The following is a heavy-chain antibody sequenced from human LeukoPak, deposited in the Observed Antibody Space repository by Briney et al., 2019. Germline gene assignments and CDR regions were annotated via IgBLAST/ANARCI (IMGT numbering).Heavy chain of an antibody. CDR2: ISYDGSNK. J-gene: IGHJ3*02. CDR3: ARDPMTSDAFDI. CDR1: GFTFSSYA. V-gene: IGHV3-30-3*01. Sequence: GGSLRLSCAASGFTFSSYAMHRVRQAPGKGLEWVAVISYDGSNKYYADSVKGRFTISRDNSKNTLYLQMNSLRAEDTAVYYCARDPMTSDAFDIWGQGTMVTVSS. D-gene: IGHD2-21*02.